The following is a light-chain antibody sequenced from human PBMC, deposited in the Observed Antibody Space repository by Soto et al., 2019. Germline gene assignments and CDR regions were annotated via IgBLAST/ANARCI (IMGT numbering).Light chain of an antibody. V-gene: IGLV2-14*03. CDR2: EVN. J-gene: IGLJ1*01. CDR3: SSYSSNNILSYV. Sequence: QSALTQPASVSGAPGQSITIYCTGTSNDVGGYKYVSWYQQRPGTAPKLIMFEVNNRPSGVSDRFSGSRSGNTASLTISGLQAQDEADYYCSSYSSNNILSYVFGTGTKVTVL. CDR1: SNDVGGYKY.